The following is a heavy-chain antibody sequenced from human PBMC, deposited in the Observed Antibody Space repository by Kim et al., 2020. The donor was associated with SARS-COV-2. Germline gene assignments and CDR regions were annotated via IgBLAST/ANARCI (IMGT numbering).Heavy chain of an antibody. CDR3: ARGRWGVSPAYYFDY. V-gene: IGHV4-34*01. Sequence: PSLKSRVTISVDTSKNQFSLKLSSVTAADTAVYYCARGRWGVSPAYYFDYWGQGTLVTVSS. J-gene: IGHJ4*02. D-gene: IGHD3-16*01.